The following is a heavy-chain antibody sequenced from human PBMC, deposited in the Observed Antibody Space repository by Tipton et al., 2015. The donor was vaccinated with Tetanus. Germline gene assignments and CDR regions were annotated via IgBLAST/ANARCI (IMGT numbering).Heavy chain of an antibody. V-gene: IGHV5-51*01. D-gene: IGHD3-9*01. Sequence: QLVQSGAEVKKPGESLKISCRGSGYNFTHYSIGWVRQMPGKGLEWVGIIDPRDSETFQGHVTISADKSISTAHLRWSSLEASDTAIYYCARQRSAILSGSYHWYFDIWGRGPRVIVSS. CDR2: IDPRDSET. CDR1: GYNFTHYS. CDR3: ARQRSAILSGSYHWYFDI. J-gene: IGHJ2*01.